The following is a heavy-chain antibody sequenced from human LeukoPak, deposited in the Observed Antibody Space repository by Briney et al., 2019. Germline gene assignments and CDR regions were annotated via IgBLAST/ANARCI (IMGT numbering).Heavy chain of an antibody. J-gene: IGHJ4*02. V-gene: IGHV1-2*02. CDR1: GYSFTGYH. D-gene: IGHD2-15*01. CDR3: ARCQLVVAASLCDY. CDR2: INPNSGGS. Sequence: ASVKVSCKAFGYSFTGYHIHWVRPAPGQGLEWMGWINPNSGGSNYAQKFQGRVTMTRDTSISTAYLDLSRLRSDDTAVYYCARCQLVVAASLCDYWGQGALVTVSS.